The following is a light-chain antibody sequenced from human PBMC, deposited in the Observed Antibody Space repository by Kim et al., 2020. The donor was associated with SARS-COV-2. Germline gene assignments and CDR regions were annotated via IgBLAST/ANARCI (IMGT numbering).Light chain of an antibody. CDR3: QQYGNSLT. CDR1: QSITRYS. J-gene: IGKJ4*01. Sequence: SLSPVETATLSFTASQSITRYSLAWYQQTPGPAPSLLIRGASDRATGISDRFSGSGSGTVFTLTISRLEPEDSAVYYCQQYGNSLTFGGGTKVQIK. CDR2: GAS. V-gene: IGKV3-20*01.